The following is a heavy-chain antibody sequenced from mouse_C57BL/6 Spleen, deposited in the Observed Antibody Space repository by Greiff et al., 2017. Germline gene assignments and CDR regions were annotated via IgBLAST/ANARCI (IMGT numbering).Heavy chain of an antibody. CDR3: ARSPYGSSPSWFAY. D-gene: IGHD1-1*01. J-gene: IGHJ3*01. V-gene: IGHV1-55*01. Sequence: QVQLQQPGAELVKPGASVKMSCKASGYTFTSYWITWVKQRPGQGLEWIGDIYPGSGSTNYNEKFKSKAPLTVDTSSSTTYMQLSSLTSEDSAVYYCARSPYGSSPSWFAYWGQGTLVTVSA. CDR1: GYTFTSYW. CDR2: IYPGSGST.